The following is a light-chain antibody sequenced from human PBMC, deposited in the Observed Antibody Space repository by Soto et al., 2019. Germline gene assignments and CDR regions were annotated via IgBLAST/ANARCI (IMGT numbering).Light chain of an antibody. J-gene: IGLJ1*01. V-gene: IGLV2-8*01. CDR2: EVT. CDR3: ISYADNAHV. Sequence: QSALTQPPSASGSPGLSVTISCTGTSRDVGGDNYVSWYQQHPGKAPKLMSYEVTKRPSGVPDRFSGSKSGNTASRTVSGLQAEDEADYYCISYADNAHVFGTGTKLTVL. CDR1: SRDVGGDNY.